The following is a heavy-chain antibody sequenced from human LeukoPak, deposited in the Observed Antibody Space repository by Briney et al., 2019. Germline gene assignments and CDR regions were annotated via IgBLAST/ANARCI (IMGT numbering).Heavy chain of an antibody. Sequence: PSETLSLTCTVSGGSISSGDYYWSWIRQPPGKGLEWIGYIYYSGSTYYNPSLKSRVTISVDTSKNQFSLKLSSVTAADTAVYYCARSFGEGAFDIWGQGTMVTVSS. CDR2: IYYSGST. D-gene: IGHD3-10*01. CDR1: GGSISSGDYY. V-gene: IGHV4-30-4*01. J-gene: IGHJ3*02. CDR3: ARSFGEGAFDI.